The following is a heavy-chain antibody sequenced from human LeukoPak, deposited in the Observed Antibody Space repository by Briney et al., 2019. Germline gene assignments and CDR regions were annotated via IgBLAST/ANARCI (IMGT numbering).Heavy chain of an antibody. CDR1: GGSISSYY. J-gene: IGHJ3*02. Sequence: SETLSLTCTVSGGSISSYYWSWIRQPPGKGLEWIGYIYYSGSTNYNPSLKSRVTISVDTSKNQFSLKLSSVTAADTAVYYCARDAIATDAFDIWGQGTMVTVSS. CDR3: ARDAIATDAFDI. V-gene: IGHV4-59*01. D-gene: IGHD6-13*01. CDR2: IYYSGST.